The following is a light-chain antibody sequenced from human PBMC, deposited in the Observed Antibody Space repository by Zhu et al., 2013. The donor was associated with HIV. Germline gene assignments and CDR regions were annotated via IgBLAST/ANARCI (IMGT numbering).Light chain of an antibody. CDR3: NSHRSGTTLVL. CDR2: ECD. J-gene: IGLJ2*01. V-gene: IGLV2-14*02. CDR1: SRDVGSYRL. Sequence: QSALTQPASVSGSPGQSITISCTGTSRDVGSYRLVSWYQQHPGKAPKVIIYECDKRPSGLSNRFSGSKSGNTASLRISGLQDDDEAEYYCNSHRSGTTLVLFGGGTKVTVL.